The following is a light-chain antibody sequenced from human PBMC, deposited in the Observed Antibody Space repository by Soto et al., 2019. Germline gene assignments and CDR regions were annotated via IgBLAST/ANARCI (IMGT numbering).Light chain of an antibody. CDR2: GAS. CDR1: QAVGGTY. Sequence: EIVLTQSPGTLSLSPGERASLSCRASQAVGGTYLAWYQHKPGQAPRLLIYGASIRATAIPDRFSGSGSGTDFTLTISSVEPEDFAMYYCHQRNQFGQGTRLEIK. J-gene: IGKJ5*01. V-gene: IGKV3-20*01. CDR3: HQRNQ.